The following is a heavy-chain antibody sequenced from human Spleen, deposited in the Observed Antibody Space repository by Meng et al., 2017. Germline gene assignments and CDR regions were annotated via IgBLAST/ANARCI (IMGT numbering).Heavy chain of an antibody. D-gene: IGHD6-19*01. CDR1: GFTFSSYA. V-gene: IGHV3-30*01. J-gene: IGHJ6*02. Sequence: GESLKISCAASGFTFSSYAMHWVRQAPGKGLEWVAVISYDGSNKYYADSVKGRFTISRDNSKNTLYLQMNSLRAEDTAVYYCARGPYSSGWYGYYYYYGMDVWGQGTTVTVSS. CDR3: ARGPYSSGWYGYYYYYGMDV. CDR2: ISYDGSNK.